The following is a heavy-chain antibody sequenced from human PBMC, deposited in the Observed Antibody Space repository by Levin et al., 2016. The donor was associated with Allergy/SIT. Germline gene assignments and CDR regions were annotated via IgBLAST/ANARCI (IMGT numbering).Heavy chain of an antibody. V-gene: IGHV3-23*01. D-gene: IGHD1-26*01. Sequence: GESLKISCAASGFTFSSYAMSWVRQAPGKGLEWVSAISGSGGSTYYADSVKGRFTISRDNSKNTLYLQMNSLRAEDTAVYYCAKLSGSYFISELDYWGQGTLVTVSS. J-gene: IGHJ4*02. CDR3: AKLSGSYFISELDY. CDR1: GFTFSSYA. CDR2: ISGSGGST.